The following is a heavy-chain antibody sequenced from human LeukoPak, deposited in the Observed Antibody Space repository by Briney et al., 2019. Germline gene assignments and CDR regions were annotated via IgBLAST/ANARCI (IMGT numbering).Heavy chain of an antibody. J-gene: IGHJ3*02. CDR3: ARSYFSVGAFDN. CDR2: VYHTGDT. D-gene: IGHD2/OR15-2a*01. Sequence: SETLSLTCDVSGYSIRTGYYWGWVRQPPGKDLEWIGSVYHTGDTYYNPSLQSRVNILVDTSKNQFSLCLTSVTAADTAVYYCARSYFSVGAFDNWGQGTMVTVSS. CDR1: GYSIRTGYY. V-gene: IGHV4-38-2*01.